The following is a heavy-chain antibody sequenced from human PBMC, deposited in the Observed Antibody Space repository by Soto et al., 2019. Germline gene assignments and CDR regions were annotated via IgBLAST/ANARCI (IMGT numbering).Heavy chain of an antibody. CDR3: ARAQGGSSSVHIDYYYYDGVEV. Sequence: QVQLVQSGAEVKKPGSSVKVSCKAPGGTFSSYAISWVRQAPGQGLEWMGGIIPIFGTAKYAQKFQGRVTITADKSTSTGYMELSSLRSEDTAVYYCARAQGGSSSVHIDYYYYDGVEVWGQGTAVTVSS. CDR1: GGTFSSYA. CDR2: IIPIFGTA. V-gene: IGHV1-69*06. D-gene: IGHD2-15*01. J-gene: IGHJ6*02.